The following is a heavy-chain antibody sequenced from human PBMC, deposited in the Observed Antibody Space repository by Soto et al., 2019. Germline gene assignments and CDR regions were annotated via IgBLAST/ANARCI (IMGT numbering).Heavy chain of an antibody. Sequence: EEQLVEAGGGLVQPGGSLRLSCAASGFTFSTSWMRWVRQAPGEGPMWVSEINSDGSTTHYADSVKGRFTISRDNSKNTMYLQMNSLRVEDTAVYYCVRGWDHGMDAW. CDR3: VRGWDHGMDA. V-gene: IGHV3-74*01. D-gene: IGHD1-26*01. J-gene: IGHJ6*01. CDR1: GFTFSTSW. CDR2: INSDGSTT.